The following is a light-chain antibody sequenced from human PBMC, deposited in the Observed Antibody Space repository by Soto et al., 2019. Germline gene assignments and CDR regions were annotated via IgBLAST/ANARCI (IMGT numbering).Light chain of an antibody. Sequence: EIVLTQSPGTLSLSPGERATLSCRASQSVSSSYLAWYQQKPGQAPRLLIYGASRRATGIPDRFSGSGSGTDFTLTISRLESADFAVYYCQQYGSSPLTFGGGTKVEIK. CDR3: QQYGSSPLT. CDR2: GAS. V-gene: IGKV3-20*01. CDR1: QSVSSSY. J-gene: IGKJ4*01.